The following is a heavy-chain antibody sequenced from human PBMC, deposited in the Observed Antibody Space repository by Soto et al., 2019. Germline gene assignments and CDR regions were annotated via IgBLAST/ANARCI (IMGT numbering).Heavy chain of an antibody. CDR1: GFTFSSYG. Sequence: GGSMRLSCAASGFTFSSYGMHWVRQAPGKGLEWVAVIWYDGSSKYYADSVKGRVTISRDNSKNTLYLQMNSLRAEDTAVYYCARDRYRIAARPGWFDPWGQGTLVTVSS. V-gene: IGHV3-33*01. CDR2: IWYDGSSK. CDR3: ARDRYRIAARPGWFDP. D-gene: IGHD6-6*01. J-gene: IGHJ5*02.